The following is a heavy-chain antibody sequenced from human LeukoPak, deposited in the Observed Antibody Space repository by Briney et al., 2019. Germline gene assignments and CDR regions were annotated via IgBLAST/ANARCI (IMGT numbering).Heavy chain of an antibody. Sequence: GGSLRLSCAASGFTFSNYWMGWVRQAPGKGLEWVANIKQDGSEKRYVDPVKGRFTISRDNAKNSLYLQMNSLRAEDTAVYYCARGRAAGIGDFQHWGQGTLVTVSS. CDR1: GFTFSNYW. D-gene: IGHD6-13*01. J-gene: IGHJ1*01. CDR3: ARGRAAGIGDFQH. V-gene: IGHV3-7*01. CDR2: IKQDGSEK.